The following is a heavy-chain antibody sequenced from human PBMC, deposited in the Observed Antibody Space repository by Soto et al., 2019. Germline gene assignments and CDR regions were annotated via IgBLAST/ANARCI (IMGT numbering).Heavy chain of an antibody. Sequence: QVQLQESGPGLVKPSQTLSLTCTVSGVSISHGAYYWSWIRQLPGKGLEWIGYNYYSGDTQYNPSLKSRITVSIDTSKNQFSLKMNSVTAADTAMYFCARVDSASWLDYWGQGTLVTVSS. CDR2: NYYSGDT. CDR3: ARVDSASWLDY. V-gene: IGHV4-31*03. J-gene: IGHJ4*02. D-gene: IGHD6-13*01. CDR1: GVSISHGAYY.